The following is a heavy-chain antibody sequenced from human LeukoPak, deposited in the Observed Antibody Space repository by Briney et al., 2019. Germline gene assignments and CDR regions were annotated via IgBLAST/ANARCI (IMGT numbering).Heavy chain of an antibody. J-gene: IGHJ4*02. CDR2: IRSEADGGTT. D-gene: IGHD3-22*01. CDR1: GFAFTNAW. Sequence: KPGGSLTLSCTASGFAFTNAWMTWVRQAPGNGLEWVGRIRSEADGGTTNYAAPVKGRFTISRDDSQNMVYLQMSSLKIADTAVYYCATDYYYDRGGYNYDDYWGQGTLVSVTS. CDR3: ATDYYYDRGGYNYDDY. V-gene: IGHV3-15*01.